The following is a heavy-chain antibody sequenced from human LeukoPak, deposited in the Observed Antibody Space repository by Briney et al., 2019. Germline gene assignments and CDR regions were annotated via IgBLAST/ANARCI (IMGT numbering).Heavy chain of an antibody. J-gene: IGHJ4*02. V-gene: IGHV1-3*01. CDR3: GRRHDTLTGFSFDS. CDR1: GYTFTTYA. CDR2: INAGNGNT. D-gene: IGHD3-9*01. Sequence: ASVKVSCKASGYTFTTYAIQWVRQAPGQRLEWMGWINAGNGNTKYSQNFQGRVTITRDTPASTAYMELSSLRSEDTAVYYCGRRHDTLTGFSFDSWGQGTLVTVSS.